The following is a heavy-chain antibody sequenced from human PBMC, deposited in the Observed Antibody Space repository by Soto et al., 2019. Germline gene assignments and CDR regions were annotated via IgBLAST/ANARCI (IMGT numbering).Heavy chain of an antibody. J-gene: IGHJ3*02. D-gene: IGHD6-25*01. V-gene: IGHV4-59*01. CDR2: IYYSGST. CDR3: ARDFRRLAFDI. Sequence: SETLSLTCTVSGGSISSYYWSWIRQPPGKGLEWIGYIYYSGSTNYNPSLKSRVTISVDTSKNQFSLKLSSVTAADTAVYYCARDFRRLAFDIWGQGTMVTVSS. CDR1: GGSISSYY.